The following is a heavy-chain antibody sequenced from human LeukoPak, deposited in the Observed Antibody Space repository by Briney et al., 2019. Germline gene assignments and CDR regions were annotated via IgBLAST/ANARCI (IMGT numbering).Heavy chain of an antibody. CDR3: ARDQGSSSWYYYYMDV. J-gene: IGHJ6*03. CDR1: GFTFSSYS. D-gene: IGHD6-13*01. V-gene: IGHV3-21*01. Sequence: PGGSLRLSCAASGFTFSSYSMNWVRQAPGKGLEWVSSISSSSSYIYYADSVKGRFTISRDNAKNSLYLQMNSLRAEDTAVYYCARDQGSSSWYYYYMDVWGKGTTVTVSS. CDR2: ISSSSSYI.